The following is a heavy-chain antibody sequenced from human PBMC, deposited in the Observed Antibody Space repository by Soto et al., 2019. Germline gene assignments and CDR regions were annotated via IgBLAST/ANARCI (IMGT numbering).Heavy chain of an antibody. V-gene: IGHV1-2*04. CDR3: ARVALLITTWAFSY. Sequence: GASVKVSCKASGYTFTDYDLHWVRQAPGQGLEWMGWINPKSGDTKYAQKFQGWVTMTRDTSINTVYVELSRLTSDDTAVYYCARVALLITTWAFSYWGQGTPVTVSS. D-gene: IGHD3-16*01. CDR2: INPKSGDT. J-gene: IGHJ4*02. CDR1: GYTFTDYD.